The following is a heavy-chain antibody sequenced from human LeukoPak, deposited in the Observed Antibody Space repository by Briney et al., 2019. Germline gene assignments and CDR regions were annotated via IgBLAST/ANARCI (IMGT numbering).Heavy chain of an antibody. V-gene: IGHV3-21*01. CDR3: SRGTYPYSSDT. Sequence: PGGSLRLSCAASGFTLSSNNMNWVRQAPSKGLEWVSFISSTSSSIFYAESVKGRFTISRDNAKNILYLQMNSLRAEDTAVYYCSRGTYPYSSDTWGQGALVTVSS. CDR2: ISSTSSSI. J-gene: IGHJ5*02. D-gene: IGHD3-10*01. CDR1: GFTLSSNN.